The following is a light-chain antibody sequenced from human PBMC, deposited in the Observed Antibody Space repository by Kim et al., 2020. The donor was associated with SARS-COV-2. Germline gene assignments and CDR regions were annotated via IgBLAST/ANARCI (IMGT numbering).Light chain of an antibody. V-gene: IGLV4-69*01. CDR1: SGHSSYA. Sequence: SVKLTCTLSSGHSSYAIAWHQQQPEKGPRYLMKLNSDGSHSKGDGIPDRFSGSSSGAERYLTISSLQSEDEADYYCQTWGTGILVFGGGTQLTVL. CDR3: QTWGTGILV. CDR2: LNSDGSH. J-gene: IGLJ3*02.